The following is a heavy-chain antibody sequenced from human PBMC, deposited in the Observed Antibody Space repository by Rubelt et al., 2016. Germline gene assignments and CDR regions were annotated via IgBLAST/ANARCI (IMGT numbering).Heavy chain of an antibody. Sequence: QVQLVQSGAEVKKPGASVKVSCKASGYTFTSYGISWVRQAPGQGLEWMGWISAYKGNTNSARKRQGRCTIAPGTSTRTAYMGLRSLRSDATAVYYCARDYYDSSGYWAPWGQGTLVTVSS. CDR1: GYTFTSYG. V-gene: IGHV1-18*01. CDR2: ISAYKGNT. D-gene: IGHD3-22*01. J-gene: IGHJ5*02. CDR3: ARDYYDSSGYWAP.